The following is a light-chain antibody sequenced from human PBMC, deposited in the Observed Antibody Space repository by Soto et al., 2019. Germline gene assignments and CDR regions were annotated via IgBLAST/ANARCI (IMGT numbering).Light chain of an antibody. CDR2: GAS. CDR3: QQYGSSPYT. Sequence: DIVLTQSPGTLSLSPGERATLSCRASQSVSSSYLASFQQKPGQAPRLLIYGASSRATGIPDRFSGSGSGTDFTLTISRLEPEDFAVYYCQQYGSSPYTFGQGTKLEIK. V-gene: IGKV3-20*01. CDR1: QSVSSSY. J-gene: IGKJ2*01.